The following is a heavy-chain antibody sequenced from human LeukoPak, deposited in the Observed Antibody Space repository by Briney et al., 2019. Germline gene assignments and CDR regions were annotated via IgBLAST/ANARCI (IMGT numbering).Heavy chain of an antibody. J-gene: IGHJ4*02. CDR3: AKDRSCTNNICHADFDY. Sequence: PGGSLRLSCAASGFTFINYAMSWVRQAPGKGLEWVSGISGSGGDAYYADSVKGRFTISRDNSKNTLYLQMNSLRAEDTAVYYRAKDRSCTNNICHADFDYWGQGTLVTVSS. D-gene: IGHD2-8*01. CDR1: GFTFINYA. V-gene: IGHV3-23*01. CDR2: ISGSGGDA.